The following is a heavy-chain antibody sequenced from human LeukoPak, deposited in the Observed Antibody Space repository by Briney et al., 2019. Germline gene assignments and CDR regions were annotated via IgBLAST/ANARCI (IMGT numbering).Heavy chain of an antibody. V-gene: IGHV1-2*02. J-gene: IGHJ4*02. CDR3: ARSLYGDLFGGLDYFDY. D-gene: IGHD3-10*01. CDR1: GYTFTGYY. CDR2: INPNSGDT. Sequence: ASVKVSCKASGYTFTGYYMHWVRQAPGQGLEWMGWINPNSGDTNYAQKFQGRVTMTRDTSISTAYMELSRLRSDDTAVYYCARSLYGDLFGGLDYFDYWGQGTLVTVSS.